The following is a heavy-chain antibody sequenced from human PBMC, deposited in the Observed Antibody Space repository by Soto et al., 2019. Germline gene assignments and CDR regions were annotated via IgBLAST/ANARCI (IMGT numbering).Heavy chain of an antibody. CDR2: ITWNSETI. J-gene: IGHJ4*02. D-gene: IGHD6-13*01. V-gene: IGHV3-9*01. CDR3: TRDDLGIATSGTPILGS. Sequence: EVQLVESGGRLVQPGTSLRLSCIASGFRFDDYAMHWVRQAPGKGLEWVSGITWNSETIDYAESVRGRFTISRDNAEKSVFLQMDSLSPEDTALYYCTRDDLGIATSGTPILGSWGQGTPVTVSS. CDR1: GFRFDDYA.